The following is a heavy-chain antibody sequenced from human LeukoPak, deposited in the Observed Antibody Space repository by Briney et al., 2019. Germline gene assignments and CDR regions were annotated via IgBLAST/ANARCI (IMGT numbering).Heavy chain of an antibody. CDR2: IFYSGST. CDR3: ARTYYDYVWGSYRYTELYNWFDP. J-gene: IGHJ5*02. CDR1: GGSISSGGYY. Sequence: SQTLSLTCTVSGGSISSGGYYWSWIRQHPGKGLEWIWYIFYSGSTYYNPSLKSRVTIPVATSKNQFSLKLSSVTAAVTAVYYCARTYYDYVWGSYRYTELYNWFDPWGQGTLVTVSS. V-gene: IGHV4-31*03. D-gene: IGHD3-16*02.